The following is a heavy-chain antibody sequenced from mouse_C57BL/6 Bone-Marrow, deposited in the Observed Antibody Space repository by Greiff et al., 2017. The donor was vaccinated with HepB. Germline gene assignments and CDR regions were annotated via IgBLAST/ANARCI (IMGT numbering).Heavy chain of an antibody. D-gene: IGHD1-1*01. CDR3: ASYGVTTVVAKGFDY. CDR1: GFNIKDYY. J-gene: IGHJ2*01. Sequence: EVQLQQSGAELVKPGASVKLSCTASGFNIKDYYMHWVKQRPEQGLEWIGRIDPEDGETKYAPKFQGKATITADTSSNTAYLQLSSLTSEDTAVYYCASYGVTTVVAKGFDYWGQGTTLTVSS. CDR2: IDPEDGET. V-gene: IGHV14-2*01.